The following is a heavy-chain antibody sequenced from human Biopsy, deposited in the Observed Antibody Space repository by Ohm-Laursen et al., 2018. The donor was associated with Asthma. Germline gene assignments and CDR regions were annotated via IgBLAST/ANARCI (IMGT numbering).Heavy chain of an antibody. D-gene: IGHD1-20*01. Sequence: SLRLSCTASGFVFSQCGMHGVRQAPGKGLEWVAVISYDGTNKDYADSVKGRFTFSRDNSQNTLSLEMNSLRVEDTAVYYCARDLRSDNWNPWGMDVWGLGTTVTVAS. CDR2: ISYDGTNK. J-gene: IGHJ6*02. CDR1: GFVFSQCG. V-gene: IGHV3-30*03. CDR3: ARDLRSDNWNPWGMDV.